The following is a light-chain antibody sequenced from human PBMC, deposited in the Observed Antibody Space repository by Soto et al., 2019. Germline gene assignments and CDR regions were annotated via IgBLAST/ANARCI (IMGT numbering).Light chain of an antibody. J-gene: IGKJ4*01. CDR1: QSIATL. Sequence: TQSPAILSASPGERVTLSCRASQSIATLLAWYQHKPGQAPRLLIYRTSNRATGIPDRFSGSGSGTEFTLTISSLQSEDFAVYYCQQYNNWPLFGGGTKVDIK. CDR2: RTS. V-gene: IGKV3-15*01. CDR3: QQYNNWPL.